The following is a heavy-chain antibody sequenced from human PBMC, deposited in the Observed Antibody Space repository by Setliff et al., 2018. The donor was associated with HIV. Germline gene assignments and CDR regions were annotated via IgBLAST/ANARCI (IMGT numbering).Heavy chain of an antibody. Sequence: ASVKVSCKVSGYTSSAYYLHWVRRAPGQGLEWMGWINPNSGATKYAQNFQGRVTMTRDTSISTAYMDLSSLTSDDTAVYYCALASIVSTARWNHWGRGALVTVSS. D-gene: IGHD1-26*01. CDR3: ALASIVSTARWNH. V-gene: IGHV1-2*02. CDR2: INPNSGAT. J-gene: IGHJ5*02. CDR1: GYTSSAYY.